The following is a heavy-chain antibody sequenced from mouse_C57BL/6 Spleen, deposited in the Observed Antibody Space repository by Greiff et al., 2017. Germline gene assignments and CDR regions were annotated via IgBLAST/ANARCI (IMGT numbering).Heavy chain of an antibody. CDR1: GYTFTDYY. J-gene: IGHJ2*01. CDR2: INPYNGGT. D-gene: IGHD1-1*01. Sequence: VQLQQSGPVLVKPGASVKMSCKASGYTFTDYYMNWVKQSHGKSLEWIGVINPYNGGTSYNQKFKGKATLTVDKSSSTAYMELNSLTSEDSAVYCCARRSTTVVDYWGQGTTLTVSS. CDR3: ARRSTTVVDY. V-gene: IGHV1-19*01.